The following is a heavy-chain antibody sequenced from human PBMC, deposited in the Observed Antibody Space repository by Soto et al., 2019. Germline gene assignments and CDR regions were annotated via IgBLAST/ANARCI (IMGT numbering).Heavy chain of an antibody. V-gene: IGHV3-30*03. D-gene: IGHD6-13*01. Sequence: GGSLRLSCAASGFTFSSYSMNWVRQAPGKGLEWVAVISYDGSNKYYADSVKGRFTISRDNSKNTLYLQMNSLRAEDTAVYYCARDQQLVRYYYYYGMDVWGQGTTVTVSS. CDR3: ARDQQLVRYYYYYGMDV. CDR1: GFTFSSYS. CDR2: ISYDGSNK. J-gene: IGHJ6*02.